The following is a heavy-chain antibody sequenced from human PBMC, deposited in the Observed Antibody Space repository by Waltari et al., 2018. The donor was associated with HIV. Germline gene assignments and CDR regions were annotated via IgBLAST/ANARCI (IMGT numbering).Heavy chain of an antibody. CDR1: GYIFINSG. J-gene: IGHJ3*02. CDR3: AGDRTGTEAFDI. Sequence: QVHLVQSGGDLKKSGASVKVSCKASGYIFINSGITWVRQAAGQGLEWMGWISNQNRYKVYAQKIHGRVTMTIETPTTTAYMAMRSLRPDDTATYYGAGDRTGTEAFDIWGQGTMLIVSS. D-gene: IGHD1-1*01. V-gene: IGHV1-18*01. CDR2: ISNQNRYK.